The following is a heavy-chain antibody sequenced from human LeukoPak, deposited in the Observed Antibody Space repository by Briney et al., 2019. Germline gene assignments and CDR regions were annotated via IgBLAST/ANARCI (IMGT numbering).Heavy chain of an antibody. J-gene: IGHJ4*02. V-gene: IGHV3-23*01. CDR1: GFTFSSYG. Sequence: TGGSLRLSCAASGFTFSSYGMSWVRQAPGKGLEWVSAISGSGGSTYYADSVKGRFTISRDNSKNTLYLQMNSLRAEDTAVYYCAKKQVVAAAGYYFDYWGQGTLVTVSS. CDR2: ISGSGGST. D-gene: IGHD6-13*01. CDR3: AKKQVVAAAGYYFDY.